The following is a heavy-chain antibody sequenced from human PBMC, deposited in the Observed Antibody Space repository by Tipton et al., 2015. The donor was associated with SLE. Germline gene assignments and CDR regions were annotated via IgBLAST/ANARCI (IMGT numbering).Heavy chain of an antibody. CDR3: AKDLDYGGNSM. V-gene: IGHV3-9*01. D-gene: IGHD4-23*01. J-gene: IGHJ4*02. Sequence: SLRLSCAASGFTFDDYAMHWVRQAPGKGLEWVSGISWNSGSIGYADSVKGRFTISRDNAKNSLYLQMNSLRAEDTALYYCAKDLDYGGNSMWGQGTLVTVSS. CDR2: ISWNSGSI. CDR1: GFTFDDYA.